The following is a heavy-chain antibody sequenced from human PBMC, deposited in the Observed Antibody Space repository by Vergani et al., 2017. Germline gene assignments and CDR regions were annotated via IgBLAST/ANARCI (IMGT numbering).Heavy chain of an antibody. V-gene: IGHV6-1*01. J-gene: IGHJ4*02. CDR1: GDSVSSNSAA. CDR2: TYYRSKWYN. CDR3: ASIARAPTRRNPPPDY. Sequence: QLQLQESDPGLVKPSQTLLLTCAISGDSVSSNSAAWNWIRQSPSRGLEWLGRTYYRSKWYNDYAVSVKSRITINPDTSKNQFSLQLTSVTAADSALYFCASIARAPTRRNPPPDYWGQGILVTVSS. D-gene: IGHD3-16*02.